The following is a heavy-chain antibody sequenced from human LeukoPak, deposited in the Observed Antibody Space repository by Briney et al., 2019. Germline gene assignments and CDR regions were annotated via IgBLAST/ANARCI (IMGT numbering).Heavy chain of an antibody. CDR2: ISGSGSNK. D-gene: IGHD3-3*01. CDR3: ARGFTIFGVVNDAFDI. V-gene: IGHV3-11*04. Sequence: GGSLRLSCAASGFTFSDYFMTWIRQAPGKGLEWVSYISGSGSNKYYADSVKGRFTISRDNAKNTLYLQMNSLRAEDTAVYYCARGFTIFGVVNDAFDIWGQGTMVTVSS. J-gene: IGHJ3*02. CDR1: GFTFSDYF.